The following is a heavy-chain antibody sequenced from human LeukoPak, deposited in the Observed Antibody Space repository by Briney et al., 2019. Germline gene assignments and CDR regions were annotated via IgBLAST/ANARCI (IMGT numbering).Heavy chain of an antibody. CDR3: ARHASGSYGPLTPFDY. Sequence: PSQTLSLTCTVSGGSISSGDYYWSWLRQPPGKGLEWLGYIYYSGSTYYNPSLKSRVTISVDTSKNQFSLRLSSVTAADTAVYYSARHASGSYGPLTPFDYWGQGTLVTVSS. V-gene: IGHV4-30-4*01. D-gene: IGHD1-26*01. J-gene: IGHJ4*02. CDR2: IYYSGST. CDR1: GGSISSGDYY.